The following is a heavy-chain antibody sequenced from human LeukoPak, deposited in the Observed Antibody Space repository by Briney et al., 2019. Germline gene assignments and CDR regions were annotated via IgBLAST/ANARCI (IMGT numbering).Heavy chain of an antibody. V-gene: IGHV3-53*01. CDR3: ARDSYDFDSNGSVDI. D-gene: IGHD3-22*01. J-gene: IGHJ3*02. Sequence: GGSLRLSCAASGFTVSSNYMSWVRQAPGKGLEWVSVIYSGGSTYYADSVKGRFTISRDNPKNTLYLQMNSLRAEDTAVYYCARDSYDFDSNGSVDIWGQGTMVTVSS. CDR1: GFTVSSNY. CDR2: IYSGGST.